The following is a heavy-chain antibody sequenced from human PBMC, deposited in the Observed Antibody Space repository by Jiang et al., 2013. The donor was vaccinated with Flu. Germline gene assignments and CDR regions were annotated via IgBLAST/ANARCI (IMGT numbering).Heavy chain of an antibody. D-gene: IGHD5-24*01. CDR1: DASITSYS. CDR3: ARAGEMAAIDAFDI. Sequence: LLKPSETLSLTCTVSDASITSYSWTWIRQPPGKGLEWIGYTYYSGDTNYNPSLQRRVRLSVDTSKNQFSLTLTSVTAADTAVYYCARAGEMAAIDAFDIWGQGTMVTVSS. CDR2: TYYSGDT. J-gene: IGHJ3*02. V-gene: IGHV4-59*01.